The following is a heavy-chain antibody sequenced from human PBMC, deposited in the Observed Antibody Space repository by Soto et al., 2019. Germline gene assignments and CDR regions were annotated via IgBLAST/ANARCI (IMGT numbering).Heavy chain of an antibody. V-gene: IGHV3-23*01. Sequence: PGGSLRLSCATSGFTFSSYAMSWVRQAPGKGLEWVSAISGSGGSTYYADSVTGRFTISRDNSKNTLYLQMNSLRAEDTAVYYCAKDGGYGMDVWGQGTTVTVSS. D-gene: IGHD3-16*01. J-gene: IGHJ6*02. CDR3: AKDGGYGMDV. CDR1: GFTFSSYA. CDR2: ISGSGGST.